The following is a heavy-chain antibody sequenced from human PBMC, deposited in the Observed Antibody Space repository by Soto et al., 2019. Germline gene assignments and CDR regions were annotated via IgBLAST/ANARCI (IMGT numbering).Heavy chain of an antibody. CDR2: IDRRGST. V-gene: IGHV4-34*01. CDR3: ARGSYSSLLNY. CDR1: GGSFSGYY. Sequence: PSETLSLTCTVYGGSFSGYYWTRIRQPPGRGLEWIGEIDRRGSTTYKSSLKSRLTMSIDTSKNQFFLNLTSVTAADTAVYYCARGSYSSLLNYWGQGTPVTVSS. J-gene: IGHJ4*02. D-gene: IGHD3-9*01.